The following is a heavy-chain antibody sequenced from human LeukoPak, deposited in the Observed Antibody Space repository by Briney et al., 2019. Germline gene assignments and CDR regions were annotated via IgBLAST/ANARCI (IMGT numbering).Heavy chain of an antibody. CDR2: INPSGGST. J-gene: IGHJ4*02. CDR3: ARGGTLITIFGVVISRPTTFDY. D-gene: IGHD3-3*01. Sequence: ASVKVSCKASGYTFTSYYMHWVRQAPGQGLEWMGIINPSGGSTSYAQKFQGRVTMTRDTSTSTVYMELSSLRSEDTAVYYCARGGTLITIFGVVISRPTTFDYWGQGTLVTVSS. V-gene: IGHV1-46*01. CDR1: GYTFTSYY.